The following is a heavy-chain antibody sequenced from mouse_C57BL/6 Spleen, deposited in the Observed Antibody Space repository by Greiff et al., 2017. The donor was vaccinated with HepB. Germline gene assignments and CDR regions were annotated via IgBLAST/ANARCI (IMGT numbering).Heavy chain of an antibody. CDR3: TRWYGSLYYYAMYC. V-gene: IGHV1-15*01. J-gene: IGHJ4*01. CDR2: IDPETGGT. Sequence: QVQLQQSGAELVRPGASVTLSCKASGYTFTDYEMHWVKQTPVHGLEWIGAIDPETGGTAYNQKFKGKAILTADKSSSTAYMELRSLTSEDSAVYYSTRWYGSLYYYAMYCWGQRTSVTVAS. CDR1: GYTFTDYE. D-gene: IGHD1-1*01.